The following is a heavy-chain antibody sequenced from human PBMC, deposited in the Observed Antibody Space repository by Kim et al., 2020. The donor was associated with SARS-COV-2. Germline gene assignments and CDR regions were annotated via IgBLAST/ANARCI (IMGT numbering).Heavy chain of an antibody. CDR3: ARRSKDGDIDY. CDR2: IIIDGCST. CDR1: GFTFGSYS. Sequence: GGSLRLSCAASGFTFGSYSMSWVRQAPGKGLVWVSHIIIDGCSTTYADSVKGRFSISRDNLKNTLYLQMNSLRAEDTAVYYCARRSKDGDIDYWGQGTLGTVSS. V-gene: IGHV3-74*01. J-gene: IGHJ4*02. D-gene: IGHD3-9*01.